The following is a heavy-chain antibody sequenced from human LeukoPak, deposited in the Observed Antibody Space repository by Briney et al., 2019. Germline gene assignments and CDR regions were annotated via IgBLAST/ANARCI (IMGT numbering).Heavy chain of an antibody. V-gene: IGHV3-23*01. CDR2: IDGSGKNT. CDR1: EFTFNNYA. CDR3: ARDVGYDSSGYYED. D-gene: IGHD3-22*01. J-gene: IGHJ4*02. Sequence: GGSLRLSCVASEFTFNNYAMSWVRQAPGRGLEWVSAIDGSGKNTYYAGSVTGRFTISRDNSRNTVDLQMNSLRAEDTAVYYCARDVGYDSSGYYEDWGQGTLVTVSS.